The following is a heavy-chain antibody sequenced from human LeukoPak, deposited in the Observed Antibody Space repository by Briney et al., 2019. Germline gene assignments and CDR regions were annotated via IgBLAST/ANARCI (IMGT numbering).Heavy chain of an antibody. J-gene: IGHJ4*02. Sequence: PGRSLRLSCAASGFTFSSYAMHWVRQAPGKGLEWVAVISYDGSNKYYADSVKGRFTISRGNSKNTLYLQMNSLRAEDTAVYYCASISPYYYDSGWGQGTLVTVSS. D-gene: IGHD3-22*01. CDR1: GFTFSSYA. CDR2: ISYDGSNK. CDR3: ASISPYYYDSG. V-gene: IGHV3-30-3*02.